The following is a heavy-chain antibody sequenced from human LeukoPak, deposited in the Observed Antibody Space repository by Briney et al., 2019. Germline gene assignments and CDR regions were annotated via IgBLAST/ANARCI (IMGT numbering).Heavy chain of an antibody. Sequence: GESLKISCKASGYSFTNYWIGWVRQMPGKGLEWMGVIYPGDSDTTYSPSFQGQVTISVDKSISTAYLQWSSLKASDTAMYYCARHSSAGLITPFDHWGQGTLVTVSS. CDR1: GYSFTNYW. CDR2: IYPGDSDT. J-gene: IGHJ4*02. CDR3: ARHSSAGLITPFDH. V-gene: IGHV5-51*01. D-gene: IGHD3/OR15-3a*01.